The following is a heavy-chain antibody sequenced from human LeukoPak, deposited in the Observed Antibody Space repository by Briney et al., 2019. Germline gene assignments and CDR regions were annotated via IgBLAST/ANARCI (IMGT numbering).Heavy chain of an antibody. D-gene: IGHD3-3*01. CDR1: GFTFSSYN. J-gene: IGHJ6*03. V-gene: IGHV3-48*01. Sequence: GGSLRLSCAVSGFTFSSYNMNWVRQAPGKGLEWVSYISSSSSTIYYADSVKGRFTISRDNAKNSLYLQMNSLRAEDTAVYYCARNRNDFWSGYPDYYYYYMDVWGKGTTVTVSS. CDR2: ISSSSSTI. CDR3: ARNRNDFWSGYPDYYYYYMDV.